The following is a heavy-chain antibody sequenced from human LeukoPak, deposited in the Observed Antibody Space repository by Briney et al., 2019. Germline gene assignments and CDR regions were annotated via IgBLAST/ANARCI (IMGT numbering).Heavy chain of an antibody. J-gene: IGHJ4*02. Sequence: PGRSRRLSCAASGFTFSSYAMHWVRQAPGKGLEWVAVISYDGSNKYYADSVKGRFTISRDNSKNTLYLQMNSLRAEDTAVYYCARDNSLRYFDWLLAYYFDYWGQGTLVTVSS. V-gene: IGHV3-30-3*01. CDR2: ISYDGSNK. CDR1: GFTFSSYA. CDR3: ARDNSLRYFDWLLAYYFDY. D-gene: IGHD3-9*01.